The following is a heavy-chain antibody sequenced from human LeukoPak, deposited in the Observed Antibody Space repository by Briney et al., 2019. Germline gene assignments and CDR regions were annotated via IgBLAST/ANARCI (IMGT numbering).Heavy chain of an antibody. V-gene: IGHV4-39*01. CDR1: GGSLSSSSYY. D-gene: IGHD3-9*01. J-gene: IGHJ4*02. Sequence: SESLSLTCTVSGGSLSSSSYYWGWVRQPPGKGLEWIGNIYFSGNTYYNPSLKSRVTISLDTSQRQFSLRLNSVTAADTALYYCTRGSYDVLSGYSTLGEYWGQGTLGTVPS. CDR2: IYFSGNT. CDR3: TRGSYDVLSGYSTLGEY.